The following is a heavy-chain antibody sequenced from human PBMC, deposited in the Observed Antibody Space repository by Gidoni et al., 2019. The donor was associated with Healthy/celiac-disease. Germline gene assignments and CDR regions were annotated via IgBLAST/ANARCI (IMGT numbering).Heavy chain of an antibody. CDR1: GFTFSSYS. D-gene: IGHD2-2*02. CDR2: ISSSSSYI. J-gene: IGHJ6*02. V-gene: IGHV3-21*01. Sequence: EVQLVESGGGLVKPGGSLRLSCAASGFTFSSYSMNWVRQAPGKGLEWVSSISSSSSYIYYADSVKGRFTISRDNDKNSLYLQMNSLRAEDTAVYYCARAVVVVPAAIAHYYYYYGMDVWGQGTTVTVSS. CDR3: ARAVVVVPAAIAHYYYYYGMDV.